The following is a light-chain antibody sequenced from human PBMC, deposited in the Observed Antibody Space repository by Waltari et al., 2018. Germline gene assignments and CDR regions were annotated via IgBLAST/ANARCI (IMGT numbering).Light chain of an antibody. CDR1: VLTKRF. CDR3: QSADGTGWV. Sequence: YGLTQPPSISLSPGQTARITCSGDVLTKRFGNWYQQKTGQAPQLLIHKDNKRPSGTPERFSGSNTGAMVTLTSTEVQADDEADYYCQSADGTGWVFGGGTRLTVL. CDR2: KDN. V-gene: IGLV3-25*03. J-gene: IGLJ3*02.